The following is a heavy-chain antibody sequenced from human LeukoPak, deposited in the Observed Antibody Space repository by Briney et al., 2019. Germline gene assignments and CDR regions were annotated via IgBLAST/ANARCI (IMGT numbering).Heavy chain of an antibody. CDR1: GYTFTGYD. Sequence: GASVKVSCKASGYTFTGYDLHWVRQAPGQGLEWMGWINPNSGGTSYAQKFQGRVIMTRDMSISTAYMELGRLRSDDTAVYYCARAHHYDGTVYYAYFDYWGQGTLVTVSS. V-gene: IGHV1-2*02. CDR3: ARAHHYDGTVYYAYFDY. D-gene: IGHD3-22*01. CDR2: INPNSGGT. J-gene: IGHJ4*02.